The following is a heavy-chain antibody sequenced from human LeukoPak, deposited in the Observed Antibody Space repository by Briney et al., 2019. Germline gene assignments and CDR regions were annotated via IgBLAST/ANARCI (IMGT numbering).Heavy chain of an antibody. CDR2: IYPGDSDT. Sequence: XVRQLPGXXXEWMXIIYPGDSDTRYSPSFQGQVTISADKSISTAYLQWSSLKASDTAMYYCARLGPERNSGYMDVWGQGTTVTVSS. D-gene: IGHD3-22*01. CDR3: ARLGPERNSGYMDV. J-gene: IGHJ6*02. V-gene: IGHV5-51*01.